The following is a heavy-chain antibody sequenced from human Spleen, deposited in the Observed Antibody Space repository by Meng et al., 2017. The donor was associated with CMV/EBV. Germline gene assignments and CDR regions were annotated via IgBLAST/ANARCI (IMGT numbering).Heavy chain of an antibody. J-gene: IGHJ2*01. D-gene: IGHD3-22*01. CDR2: INSDGSST. CDR3: ARHQESGYYPNWYFDL. CDR1: GFTFSSYW. Sequence: GGSLRLSCAASGFTFSSYWMHWVRQAPGKGLVWVSRINSDGSSTSYADSVKGRFTISRDNAKNTLYLQMNSLRAEDTAVYYCARHQESGYYPNWYFDLWGRGTLVTVSS. V-gene: IGHV3-74*01.